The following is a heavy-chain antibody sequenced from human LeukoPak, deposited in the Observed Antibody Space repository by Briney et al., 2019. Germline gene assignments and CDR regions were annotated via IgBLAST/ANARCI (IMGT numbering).Heavy chain of an antibody. D-gene: IGHD1-14*01. CDR2: IYYSGST. V-gene: IGHV4-59*01. J-gene: IGHJ5*02. Sequence: PSETLSLTCTVSGGSISSYYWSWMRQPPGKRLEWIGYIYYSGSTNYNPSLKSRVTISVDTSKNQFSLKLRSVTAADTAVYYCARTENWSDPWPQRTVVTVSS. CDR3: ARTENWSDP. CDR1: GGSISSYY.